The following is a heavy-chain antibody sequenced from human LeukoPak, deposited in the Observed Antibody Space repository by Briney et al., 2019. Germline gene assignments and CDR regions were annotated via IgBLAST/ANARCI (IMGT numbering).Heavy chain of an antibody. V-gene: IGHV1-69*05. CDR3: ARGRAGADY. D-gene: IGHD3-10*01. CDR2: IIPIFGTA. CDR1: GGTFSSYA. J-gene: IGHJ4*02. Sequence: AASVKVSCKASGGTFSSYAISWVRQAPGQGLEWMGGIIPIFGTANYAQKFQGRVTMTRNTSISTAYMELSSLRSEDTAVYYCARGRAGADYWGQGTLVTVSS.